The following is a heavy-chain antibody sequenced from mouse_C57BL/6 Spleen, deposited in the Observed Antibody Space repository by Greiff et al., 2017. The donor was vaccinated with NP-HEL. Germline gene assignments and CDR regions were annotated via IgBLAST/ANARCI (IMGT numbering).Heavy chain of an antibody. CDR2: ISSGSSTI. CDR1: GFTFSDYG. V-gene: IGHV5-17*01. D-gene: IGHD2-5*01. Sequence: EVHLVESGGGLVKPGGSLKLSCAASGFTFSDYGMHWVRQAPEKGLEWVAYISSGSSTIYYADTVKGRFTISRDNAKNTLFLQMTSLRSEDTAMYYCAKYSNYAYYYAMDYWGQGTSVTVSS. J-gene: IGHJ4*01. CDR3: AKYSNYAYYYAMDY.